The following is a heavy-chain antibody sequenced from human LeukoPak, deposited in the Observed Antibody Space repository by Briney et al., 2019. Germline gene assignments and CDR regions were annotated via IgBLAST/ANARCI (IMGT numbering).Heavy chain of an antibody. Sequence: SETLSLTCTVSGGSISSSNFYWGWIRQPPGKGLEWIGSIYYSGSTYYNPSLKSRVSISVDTSKNQFSLKLSSVTAADTAVYYCARDLIYWGQGTLVTVSS. D-gene: IGHD2-8*01. CDR3: ARDLIY. CDR1: GGSISSSNFY. CDR2: IYYSGST. J-gene: IGHJ4*02. V-gene: IGHV4-39*07.